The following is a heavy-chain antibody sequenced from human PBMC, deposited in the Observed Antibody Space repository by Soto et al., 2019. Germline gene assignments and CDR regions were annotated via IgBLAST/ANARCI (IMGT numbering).Heavy chain of an antibody. D-gene: IGHD2-2*01. J-gene: IGHJ3*02. CDR1: GFTFSSYA. CDR3: ARESYRSSTSCYWPDAFDI. Sequence: GGSLRLSCAASGFTFSSYAMHWVRQAPGKGLEWVAVISYDGSNKYYADSVKGRFTISRDNSKNTLYLQMNSLRAEDTAVYYCARESYRSSTSCYWPDAFDIWGQGTMVTVSS. V-gene: IGHV3-30-3*01. CDR2: ISYDGSNK.